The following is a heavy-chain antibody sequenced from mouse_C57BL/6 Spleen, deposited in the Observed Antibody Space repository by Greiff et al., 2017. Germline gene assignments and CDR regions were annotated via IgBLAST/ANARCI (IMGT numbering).Heavy chain of an antibody. D-gene: IGHD2-3*01. Sequence: QVQLKQPGAELVRPGSSVKLSCKASGYTFTSYWMHWVKQRPIQGLEWIGNIDPSDSETHYNQKFKDKATLTVDKSSSTADMQLSSLTSEDSAVYYCASFYDGSWYFDVWGTGTTVTVSS. CDR1: GYTFTSYW. J-gene: IGHJ1*03. CDR3: ASFYDGSWYFDV. CDR2: IDPSDSET. V-gene: IGHV1-52*01.